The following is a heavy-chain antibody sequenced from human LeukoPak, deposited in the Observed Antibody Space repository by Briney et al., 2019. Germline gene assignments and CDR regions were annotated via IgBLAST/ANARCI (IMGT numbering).Heavy chain of an antibody. J-gene: IGHJ4*02. CDR3: AKDSVAWYGSGSHNFDY. CDR1: GFTFSSYA. D-gene: IGHD3-10*01. V-gene: IGHV3-23*01. CDR2: ISGSGGST. Sequence: GGSLRLSCAASGFTFSSYAMSWVRQAPGKGLEWVSAISGSGGSTYYADSVKGRFTISRDNSKNTLYLQMNSLRAEDTAVYYCAKDSVAWYGSGSHNFDYWGQGTLVTVSS.